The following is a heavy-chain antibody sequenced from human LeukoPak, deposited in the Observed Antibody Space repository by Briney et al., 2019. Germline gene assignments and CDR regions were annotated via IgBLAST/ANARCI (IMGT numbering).Heavy chain of an antibody. V-gene: IGHV4-39*01. D-gene: IGHD3-3*01. J-gene: IGHJ4*02. CDR3: ARQRPYYDFWSGYHDY. CDR2: IYYSGST. Sequence: PSETLSLTCTVSGGSISSSSYYWGCIRQPPGKGLECIGSIYYSGSTYYNPSLKSRVTISVDTSKNQFSLKLSSVTAADTAVYYCARQRPYYDFWSGYHDYWGQGTLVTVSS. CDR1: GGSISSSSYY.